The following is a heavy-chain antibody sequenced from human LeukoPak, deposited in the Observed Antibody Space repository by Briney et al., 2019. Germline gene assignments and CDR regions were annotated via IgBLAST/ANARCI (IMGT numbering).Heavy chain of an antibody. J-gene: IGHJ4*02. CDR3: RVGATLFDY. V-gene: IGHV1-18*01. D-gene: IGHD1-26*01. CDR2: ISTYNGNT. CDR1: GYTFTSYV. Sequence: ASVTVSCTASGYTFTSYVISWVRQAPGQGLEWMGWISTYNGNTNYAQKLQGRVTMTTDTSTSTAYMELRSLRSDDTAVYYCRVGATLFDYWGQGTLVTVSS.